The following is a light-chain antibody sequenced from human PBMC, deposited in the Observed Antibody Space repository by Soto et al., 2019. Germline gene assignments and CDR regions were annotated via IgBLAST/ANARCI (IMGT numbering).Light chain of an antibody. CDR2: DAS. J-gene: IGKJ5*01. CDR3: QQYNDWPPIT. CDR1: QSVSRN. V-gene: IGKV3D-15*01. Sequence: EIVLTQSPATLCLSPGARANLSCRASQSVSRNLAWYQQKPGQAPRLLIYDASNRATGIPARFSGSGSGTEFTLTIRSLQSEDFAVYYCQQYNDWPPITCGKGKRRAIK.